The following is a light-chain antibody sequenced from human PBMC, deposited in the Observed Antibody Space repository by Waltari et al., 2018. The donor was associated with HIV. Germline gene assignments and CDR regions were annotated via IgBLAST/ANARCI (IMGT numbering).Light chain of an antibody. CDR2: EDS. V-gene: IGLV3-10*01. Sequence: SYELTQPPSVSVSPGQAARITCSGDALPNKYAYWDQQKSGQAPVLVIYEDSERPSGIPERFSGSSSGTMATVTISGAQVEDEADYYCYSTDSSGYPLFGGGTKLTVL. CDR1: ALPNKY. CDR3: YSTDSSGYPL. J-gene: IGLJ2*01.